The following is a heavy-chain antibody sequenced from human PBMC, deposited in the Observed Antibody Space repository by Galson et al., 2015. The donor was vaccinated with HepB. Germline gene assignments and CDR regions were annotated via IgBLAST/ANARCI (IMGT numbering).Heavy chain of an antibody. CDR2: VDPEDGET. V-gene: IGHV1-69-2*01. CDR3: ATQARTYDYISGAFDI. Sequence: VKVSCKVSGYTFTDYYMHWVQQAPGKGLEWMGLVDPEDGETIYAEKFQGRITITADTSTDTAYMELSSLRSEDTAVYYCATQARTYDYISGAFDIWGQGTMVTVSS. D-gene: IGHD3-16*01. CDR1: GYTFTDYY. J-gene: IGHJ3*02.